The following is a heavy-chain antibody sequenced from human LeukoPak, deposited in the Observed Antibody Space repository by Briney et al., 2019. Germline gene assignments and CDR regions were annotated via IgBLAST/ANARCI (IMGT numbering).Heavy chain of an antibody. CDR3: ARVVVVVAAKGRYYYYGMDV. CDR2: IIPIFGTA. D-gene: IGHD2-15*01. Sequence: SVKVSCKASGGTFSSYAISWVRQAPGQGLGWMGGIIPIFGTANYAQKFQGRVTITADESTSTAYMELSSLRSEDTAVYYCARVVVVVAAKGRYYYYGMDVWGQGTAVTVSS. J-gene: IGHJ6*02. CDR1: GGTFSSYA. V-gene: IGHV1-69*13.